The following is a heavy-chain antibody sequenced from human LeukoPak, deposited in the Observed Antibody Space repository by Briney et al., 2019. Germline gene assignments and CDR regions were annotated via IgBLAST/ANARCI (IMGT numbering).Heavy chain of an antibody. CDR3: ARQIAAAGDVDY. CDR1: GGSISSSSSY. Sequence: SETLSLTCTVSGGSISSSSSYWGWIRQPPGKGLEWIGSIYYSGSTYYNPSLKSRVTISVDTSKNQFSLKLSSVTAADTAVYYCARQIAAAGDVDYWGQGTLVTVSS. CDR2: IYYSGST. V-gene: IGHV4-39*01. D-gene: IGHD6-13*01. J-gene: IGHJ4*02.